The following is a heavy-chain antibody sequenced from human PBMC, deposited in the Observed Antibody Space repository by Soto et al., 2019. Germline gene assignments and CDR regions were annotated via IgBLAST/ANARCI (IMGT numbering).Heavy chain of an antibody. CDR2: IYHSGST. V-gene: IGHV4-30-2*01. CDR1: GGSIYSGGYS. Sequence: SETLSLTCAVSGGSIYSGGYSVTWIRQPPWNGLELIGYIYHSGSTYYNPSLKSRVTISVDRSKNQFSLKLSSVTAADTTVYYCAREQAGYYDSSGYYYGVLDYWGQGTLVTVSS. CDR3: AREQAGYYDSSGYYYGVLDY. D-gene: IGHD3-22*01. J-gene: IGHJ4*02.